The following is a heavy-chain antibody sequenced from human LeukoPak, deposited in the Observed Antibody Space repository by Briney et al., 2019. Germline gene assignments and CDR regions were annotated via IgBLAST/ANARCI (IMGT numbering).Heavy chain of an antibody. V-gene: IGHV3-64*04. Sequence: PGGSLRLSCSASGFPFSSYAMHWVRQAPGKGLEYVSAISDSGGSTYYADSVKGRFTISRDNSKNTLYLQMNSLRADDTAVYYCAKGLTGTTLFDYWGQGALVTVSS. CDR1: GFPFSSYA. D-gene: IGHD7-27*01. CDR2: ISDSGGST. J-gene: IGHJ4*02. CDR3: AKGLTGTTLFDY.